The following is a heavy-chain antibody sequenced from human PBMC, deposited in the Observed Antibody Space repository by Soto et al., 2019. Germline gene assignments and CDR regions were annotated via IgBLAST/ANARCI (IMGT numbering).Heavy chain of an antibody. D-gene: IGHD3-22*01. CDR3: ARVRTYYYDSSGLDY. CDR2: INPNSGDT. V-gene: IGHV1-2*02. J-gene: IGHJ4*02. Sequence: ASVKVSCKASGYTFTGYYMHWVRQAPGQGLEWMGWINPNSGDTNYAQKFQGRVTMTRDTSISTAYMEVSRLRSDDAAVYYCARVRTYYYDSSGLDYWGQGTLVTVSS. CDR1: GYTFTGYY.